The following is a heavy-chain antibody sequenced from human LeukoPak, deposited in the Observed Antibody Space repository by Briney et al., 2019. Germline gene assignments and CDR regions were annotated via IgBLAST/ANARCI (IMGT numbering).Heavy chain of an antibody. CDR3: AKDLNYGDLFDY. J-gene: IGHJ4*02. CDR1: GFTFSSHG. Sequence: PGGSLRLSCAASGFTFSSHGMSWVRQAPGKGLEWVSAISGSGGSTYYADSVKGRFTISRDNSKNTLSLQMSSLRSEDTALYYCAKDLNYGDLFDYWGQGTLVTVSS. D-gene: IGHD4-17*01. V-gene: IGHV3-23*01. CDR2: ISGSGGST.